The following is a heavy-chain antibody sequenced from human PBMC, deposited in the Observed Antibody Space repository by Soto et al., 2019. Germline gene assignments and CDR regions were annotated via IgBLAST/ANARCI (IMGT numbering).Heavy chain of an antibody. CDR3: ARAGNYYDSSGYYHFDY. D-gene: IGHD3-22*01. J-gene: IGHJ4*02. CDR1: GGSISSYY. V-gene: IGHV4-59*01. CDR2: IYYSGST. Sequence: SETLSLTCTVSGGSISSYYWSWIRQPPGKGLEWIGYIYYSGSTNYNPSLKSRVTISVDTSKNQFSLKLSSVTAADTAVYYCARAGNYYDSSGYYHFDYWGQGTLVTVSS.